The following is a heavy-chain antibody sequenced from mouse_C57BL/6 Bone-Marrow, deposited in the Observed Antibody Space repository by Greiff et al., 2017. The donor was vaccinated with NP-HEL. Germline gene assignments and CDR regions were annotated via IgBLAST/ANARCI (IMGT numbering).Heavy chain of an antibody. D-gene: IGHD2-12*01. J-gene: IGHJ2*01. Sequence: QVQLQQSGAELVRPGASVKLSCKASGYTFTDYYINWVKQRPGQGLEWIARIYPGSGNTYYNEKFKGKATLTAEKSSSTAYMQLSSLTSEDSAVYFCARNYIPYFDYWGQGTTLTVSS. CDR1: GYTFTDYY. CDR3: ARNYIPYFDY. V-gene: IGHV1-76*01. CDR2: IYPGSGNT.